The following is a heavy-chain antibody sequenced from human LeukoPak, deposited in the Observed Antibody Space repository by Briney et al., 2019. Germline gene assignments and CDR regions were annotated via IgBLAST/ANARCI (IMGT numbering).Heavy chain of an antibody. D-gene: IGHD1-26*01. CDR1: GFTVSSNY. Sequence: GGSLRLSCAASGFTVSSNYMSWVRQAPGKGLEWVSVIYSGGSTYYADSVKGRFTISRDNSKNTLYLQMNSLRAEDTAVYYCARAGKWELLNYYYGMDVWGQGTTVTVSS. V-gene: IGHV3-66*01. J-gene: IGHJ6*02. CDR3: ARAGKWELLNYYYGMDV. CDR2: IYSGGST.